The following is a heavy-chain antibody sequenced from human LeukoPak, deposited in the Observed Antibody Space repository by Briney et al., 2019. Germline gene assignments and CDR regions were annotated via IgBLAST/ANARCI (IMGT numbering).Heavy chain of an antibody. J-gene: IGHJ3*02. Sequence: SETLSLTCTVSGGSISSYYWSWIRQPPGKGLEWIGYIYYSGSTNYNPSLKSRVTISVDTSKNQFSLKLSSVTAADTAVYYCARHASFMGYSKSLHAFDIWGQGTMVTVSS. CDR2: IYYSGST. D-gene: IGHD5-18*01. CDR1: GGSISSYY. CDR3: ARHASFMGYSKSLHAFDI. V-gene: IGHV4-59*08.